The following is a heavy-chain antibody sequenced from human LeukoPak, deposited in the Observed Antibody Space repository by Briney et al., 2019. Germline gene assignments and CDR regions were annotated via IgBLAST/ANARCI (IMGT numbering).Heavy chain of an antibody. CDR2: IYYSGST. J-gene: IGHJ3*02. Sequence: SQTLSLTCTVSGGSISSGDYYWSWIRQPPGKGQEWIGYIYYSGSTYYNPSLKSRVTISVDTSKNQFSLKLSSVTAADTAVYYCVRGGNSEAFDIWGQGTMVTVSS. D-gene: IGHD4-23*01. CDR3: VRGGNSEAFDI. V-gene: IGHV4-30-4*01. CDR1: GGSISSGDYY.